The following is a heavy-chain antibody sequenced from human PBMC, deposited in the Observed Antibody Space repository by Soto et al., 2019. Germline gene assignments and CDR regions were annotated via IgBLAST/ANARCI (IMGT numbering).Heavy chain of an antibody. J-gene: IGHJ6*02. CDR1: GFSLSNARMG. Sequence: QVTLKESGPVLVKPTETLTLTCTVSGFSLSNARMGVSWIRQPPGKALEWLAHIFSNDEKSYSTSLKSRLTLSKDTSKSQVVLTMTNMDPVDTATYYCARIKQYYYGSGSYYTRIYYYYGMDVWGQGTTVTVSS. V-gene: IGHV2-26*01. CDR2: IFSNDEK. D-gene: IGHD3-10*01. CDR3: ARIKQYYYGSGSYYTRIYYYYGMDV.